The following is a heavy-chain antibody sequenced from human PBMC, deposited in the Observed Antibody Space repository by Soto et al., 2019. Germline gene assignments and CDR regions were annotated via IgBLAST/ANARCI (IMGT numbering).Heavy chain of an antibody. V-gene: IGHV4-59*08. CDR2: IYYSGST. CDR3: ARRPYSSSWYYFDY. CDR1: GVSISSYY. J-gene: IGHJ4*02. Sequence: SETLSLTSTVSGVSISSYYWSWIRQPPGKGLEWIGYIYYSGSTNYNPSLKSRVTISVDTSKNQFSLKLSSVTAADTAVYYCARRPYSSSWYYFDYWGQGTLVTVS. D-gene: IGHD6-13*01.